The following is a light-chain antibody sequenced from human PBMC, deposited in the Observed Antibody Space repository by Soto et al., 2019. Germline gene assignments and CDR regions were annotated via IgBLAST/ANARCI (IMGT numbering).Light chain of an antibody. CDR1: SSNIGAGHD. Sequence: QSVLTQPPSVSGAPGQRVTISCTGSSSNIGAGHDVHWYQQLSGTAPKLLIYDDNKRPSGIPDRFSGSKSGTSATLGITGFQTGDEADYYCGSWDSSVSAYVFGTGTKVTVL. V-gene: IGLV1-51*01. CDR3: GSWDSSVSAYV. CDR2: DDN. J-gene: IGLJ1*01.